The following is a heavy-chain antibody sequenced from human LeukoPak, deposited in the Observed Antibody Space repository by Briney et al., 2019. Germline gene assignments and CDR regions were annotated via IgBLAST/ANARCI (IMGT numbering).Heavy chain of an antibody. D-gene: IGHD3-10*01. J-gene: IGHJ6*02. V-gene: IGHV5-51*01. CDR1: GYSFTSYW. CDR2: IYPGDSDT. Sequence: GESLQISCKGSGYSFTSYWIGWVRQMPGKGLEWMGIIYPGDSDTRYSPSFQGQVTISADKSISTAYLQWSSLKASDTAMYYCARLASYYGSGSPSDYYYYGMDVWGQGTTVTVSS. CDR3: ARLASYYGSGSPSDYYYYGMDV.